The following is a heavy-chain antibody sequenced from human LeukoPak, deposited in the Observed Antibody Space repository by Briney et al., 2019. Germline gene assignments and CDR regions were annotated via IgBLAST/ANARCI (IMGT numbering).Heavy chain of an antibody. D-gene: IGHD3-22*01. J-gene: IGHJ3*02. CDR2: ISSSNRYI. Sequence: GGSLRLSCAASGFTFSSYSMNWVRQAPGKGLEWVSSISSSNRYIYYADSVKGRFTISRDNAKNSLYLQMNSLRAEDTALYYCAREGARDSSGYYGDAFDIWGQGTMVTVSS. CDR3: AREGARDSSGYYGDAFDI. CDR1: GFTFSSYS. V-gene: IGHV3-21*01.